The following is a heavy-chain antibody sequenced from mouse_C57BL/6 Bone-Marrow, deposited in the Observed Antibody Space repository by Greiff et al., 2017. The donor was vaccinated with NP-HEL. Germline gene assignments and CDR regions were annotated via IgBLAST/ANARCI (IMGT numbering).Heavy chain of an antibody. Sequence: DVKLVESGGGLVQPKGSLKLSCAASGFSFNTYAMNWVRQAPGKGLEWVARIRSKSNNYATYYADSVKDRFTISRDDSESMLYLQMNNLKTEDTAMYYCVRHGDWDFDYWGQGTTLTVSS. CDR1: GFSFNTYA. CDR2: IRSKSNNYAT. J-gene: IGHJ2*01. D-gene: IGHD4-1*01. V-gene: IGHV10-1*01. CDR3: VRHGDWDFDY.